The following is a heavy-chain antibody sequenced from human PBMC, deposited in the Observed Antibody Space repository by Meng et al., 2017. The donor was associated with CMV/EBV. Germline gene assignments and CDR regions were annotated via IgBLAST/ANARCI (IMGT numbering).Heavy chain of an antibody. Sequence: LQPQESGQGLVNPSETLSLTCTVSGGSISSSSYYWGWIRQPPGKGLEWIGSIYYSGSTYYNPSLKSRVTISVDTSKNQFSLKLSSVTAADTAVYYCARDRDIVVVPGDPWFDPWGQGTLVTVSS. CDR2: IYYSGST. CDR3: ARDRDIVVVPGDPWFDP. D-gene: IGHD2-2*01. V-gene: IGHV4-39*07. CDR1: GGSISSSSYY. J-gene: IGHJ5*02.